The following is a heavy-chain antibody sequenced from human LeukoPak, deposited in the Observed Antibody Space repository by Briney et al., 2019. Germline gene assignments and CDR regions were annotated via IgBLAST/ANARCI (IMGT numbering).Heavy chain of an antibody. J-gene: IGHJ4*02. Sequence: GGSLRLSCAASGFTFSGYWMTWVRQAPGKGLEWVANIKQDGSEKYYVDSVKGRFTIPRDNAKNSLFLQMNTLIADDTAAYYCARDLRITVIVERGPVDYWGQGTLVTVSS. CDR2: IKQDGSEK. CDR3: ARDLRITVIVERGPVDY. D-gene: IGHD3-22*01. CDR1: GFTFSGYW. V-gene: IGHV3-7*01.